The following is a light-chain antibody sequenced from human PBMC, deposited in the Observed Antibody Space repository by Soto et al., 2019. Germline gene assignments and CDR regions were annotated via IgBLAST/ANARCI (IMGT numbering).Light chain of an antibody. V-gene: IGLV1-40*01. J-gene: IGLJ3*02. CDR1: SSNIGAGYD. CDR3: QPYDNTLGGWV. Sequence: QSVLTQPPSVSGAPGQRVTISCTGSSSNIGAGYDVHWYQQLPGTAPKLLISGNSNRPSGVPDRFSGSKSGTSASLAITGLQAEDEADYYCQPYDNTLGGWVFGGGTKLTVL. CDR2: GNS.